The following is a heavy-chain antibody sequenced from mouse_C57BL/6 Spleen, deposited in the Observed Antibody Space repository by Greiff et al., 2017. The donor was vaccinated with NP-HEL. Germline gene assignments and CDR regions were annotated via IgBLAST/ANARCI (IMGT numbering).Heavy chain of an antibody. CDR1: GYAFSSYW. CDR2: IYPGDGDT. CDR3: ARCWEGGYFDY. D-gene: IGHD4-1*01. Sequence: QVQLKQSGAELVKPGASVKISCKASGYAFSSYWMNWVKQRPGKGLEWIGQIYPGDGDTNYNGKFKGKATLTAVKSSSTAYMQLSSLTSEDSAVYFCARCWEGGYFDYWGQGTTLTVSS. V-gene: IGHV1-80*01. J-gene: IGHJ2*01.